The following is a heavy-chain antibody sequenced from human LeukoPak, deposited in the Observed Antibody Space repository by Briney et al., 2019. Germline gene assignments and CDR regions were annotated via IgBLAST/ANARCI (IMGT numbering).Heavy chain of an antibody. CDR3: ARRGYYDSSDFLTGTGIDY. D-gene: IGHD3-22*01. CDR1: GGSISSADYY. Sequence: PSQTLSLTCTVSGGSISSADYYWSWIRQPPGKGLEWTGYIYYSGSTYYNPSLKSRVTISVDTSKHQFSLKLSSVTAAETAVYYCARRGYYDSSDFLTGTGIDYWGQGTLVTVSS. CDR2: IYYSGST. J-gene: IGHJ4*02. V-gene: IGHV4-30-4*08.